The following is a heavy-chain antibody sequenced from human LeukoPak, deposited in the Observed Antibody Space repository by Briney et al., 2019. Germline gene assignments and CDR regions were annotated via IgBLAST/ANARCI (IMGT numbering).Heavy chain of an antibody. CDR2: ISGSGGSA. D-gene: IGHD3-9*01. Sequence: AGGSLRLSCAASGFTFSSYAMSWVRQAPGKGLEWVSAISGSGGSAYYADSVKGRFTISRDNSKNTLYLQMNSLRAEDTAVYYCAEEGIDWLSNLIFDYWGQGTLVTVSS. CDR3: AEEGIDWLSNLIFDY. V-gene: IGHV3-23*01. J-gene: IGHJ4*02. CDR1: GFTFSSYA.